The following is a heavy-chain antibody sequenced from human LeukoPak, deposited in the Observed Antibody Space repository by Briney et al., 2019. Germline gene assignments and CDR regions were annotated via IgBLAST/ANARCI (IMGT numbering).Heavy chain of an antibody. J-gene: IGHJ6*03. CDR1: GGSISSGGYY. CDR3: ARDSSPTSHPHYYMDV. D-gene: IGHD6-6*01. V-gene: IGHV4-31*03. CDR2: IYYSGST. Sequence: DPSQTLSLTCTVSGGSISSGGYYWSWIRQHPGKGLEWIGYIYYSGSTYYNPSLKSRVTKSVDTSKNQFSLKLSSVTAADTAVYYCARDSSPTSHPHYYMDVWGKGTTVTVSS.